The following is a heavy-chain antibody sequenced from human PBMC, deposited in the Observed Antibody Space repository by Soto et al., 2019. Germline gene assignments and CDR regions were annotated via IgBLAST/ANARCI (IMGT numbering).Heavy chain of an antibody. J-gene: IGHJ4*02. CDR2: IDGGSGNT. Sequence: QVRLVQSGAEVQKPGASVKVSCKASGYPFTNYPIQWVRQAPGQRLEWMGWIDGGSGNTKYSQKFQGRVTITRDSSASKAHMELSDLTSEDTAVYFCARDRYQLPTYDSWGQGTLVTVSS. CDR1: GYPFTNYP. CDR3: ARDRYQLPTYDS. D-gene: IGHD1-7*01. V-gene: IGHV1-3*01.